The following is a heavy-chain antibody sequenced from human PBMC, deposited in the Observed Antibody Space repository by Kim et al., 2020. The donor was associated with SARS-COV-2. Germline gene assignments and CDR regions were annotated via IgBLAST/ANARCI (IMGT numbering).Heavy chain of an antibody. Sequence: SETLSLTCAVYGGSFSGYYWSWIRQPPGKGLEWIGEINHSGSTNYNPSLKSRVTISVDTSKNQFSLKLSSVTAADTAVYYCARGYNWNYYYYMDVWGKGTKVTV. CDR3: ARGYNWNYYYYMDV. V-gene: IGHV4-34*01. CDR2: INHSGST. D-gene: IGHD1-20*01. CDR1: GGSFSGYY. J-gene: IGHJ6*03.